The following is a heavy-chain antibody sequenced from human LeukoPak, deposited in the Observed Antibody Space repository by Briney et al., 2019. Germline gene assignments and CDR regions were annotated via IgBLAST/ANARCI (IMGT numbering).Heavy chain of an antibody. Sequence: ASVKVSCKASGYTFTGYYMHWVRQAPGQGLEWMGWINPNSGGTNYAQKFQGRVTMTRDTSISTAYMELSRLRSDDTAVYYCARTIAVAGNYYMDVWGKGTMVTVSS. CDR3: ARTIAVAGNYYMDV. CDR1: GYTFTGYY. J-gene: IGHJ6*03. CDR2: INPNSGGT. D-gene: IGHD6-19*01. V-gene: IGHV1-2*02.